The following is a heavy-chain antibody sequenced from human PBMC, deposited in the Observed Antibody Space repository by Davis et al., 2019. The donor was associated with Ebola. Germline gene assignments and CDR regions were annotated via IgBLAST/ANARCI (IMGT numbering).Heavy chain of an antibody. D-gene: IGHD5-24*01. CDR1: GFTFSNYG. Sequence: GESLKISCAATGFTFSNYGMHWVRQAPGKGLEWVSVIYSGGSTYYVDSVKGRFTISRDNSKNTLYLQMNSLRAEDTAVYYCARDRDGYTYWGQGTLVTVSS. V-gene: IGHV3-66*01. J-gene: IGHJ4*02. CDR3: ARDRDGYTY. CDR2: IYSGGST.